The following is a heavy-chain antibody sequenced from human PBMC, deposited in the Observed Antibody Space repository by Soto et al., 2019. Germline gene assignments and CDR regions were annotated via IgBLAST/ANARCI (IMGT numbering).Heavy chain of an antibody. CDR2: IWSDGSNK. CDR1: GFTFSSYG. CDR3: ARVSEGGSYYGGLDY. J-gene: IGHJ4*02. D-gene: IGHD1-26*01. V-gene: IGHV3-33*01. Sequence: QVQLVASGGGVVQPGRSLRLSCAASGFTFSSYGMHWVRQAPGKGLERVAVIWSDGSNKYYADSVKGRFTISRDNSKNPLYLQMKSLRVEDTAVYYCARVSEGGSYYGGLDYWGQGTLVTVSS.